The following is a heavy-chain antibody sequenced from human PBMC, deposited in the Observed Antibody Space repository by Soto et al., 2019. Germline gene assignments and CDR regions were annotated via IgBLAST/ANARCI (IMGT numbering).Heavy chain of an antibody. CDR2: IYYSGTT. Sequence: QLQLQESGPGLVKPSETLSLTCTVSGGSISSSSYHWGWIRQPPGKGLEWIGSIYYSGTTYYNPSLKSPVTISVDTSKNQFSLKLSSVTAADTAVYYCARSISVAMDFWGQGSLVIVSS. J-gene: IGHJ4*02. D-gene: IGHD6-19*01. V-gene: IGHV4-39*01. CDR3: ARSISVAMDF. CDR1: GGSISSSSYH.